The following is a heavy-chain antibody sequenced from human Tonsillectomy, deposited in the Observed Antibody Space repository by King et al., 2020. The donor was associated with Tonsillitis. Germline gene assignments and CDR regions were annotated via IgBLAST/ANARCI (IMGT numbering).Heavy chain of an antibody. V-gene: IGHV3-23*03. D-gene: IGHD3-22*01. J-gene: IGHJ3*02. Sequence: VQLVESGGGLVQPGGSLRLSCAASGFTFSSYAMSWVRQAPGKXLEWVSVIYSGGSSTYYADSVXGRFTIXRDNSKNTLYLQMNSXRAEDRAVYYCAKAEAYYYDSSGYRGHAFDIWGQGXMVTVSS. CDR2: IYSGGSST. CDR1: GFTFSSYA. CDR3: AKAEAYYYDSSGYRGHAFDI.